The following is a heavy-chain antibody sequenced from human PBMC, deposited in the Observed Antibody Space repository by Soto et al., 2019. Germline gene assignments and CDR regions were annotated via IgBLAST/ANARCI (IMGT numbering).Heavy chain of an antibody. D-gene: IGHD6-19*01. CDR2: IKQDGSET. J-gene: IGHJ4*02. V-gene: IGHV3-7*01. Sequence: LRLSCGASGFTFRSYWMNWVRQAPGKGLEWVANIKQDGSETSYVDSVKGRFTISRDNAKNSLYLQMNSLRAEDTAVYYCARVDDSAWYTRDYWGQGTLVTVSS. CDR3: ARVDDSAWYTRDY. CDR1: GFTFRSYW.